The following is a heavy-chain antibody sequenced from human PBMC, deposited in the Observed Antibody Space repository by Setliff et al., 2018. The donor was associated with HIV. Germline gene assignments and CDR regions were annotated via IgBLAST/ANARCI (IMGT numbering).Heavy chain of an antibody. CDR2: ISFDGKSK. Sequence: GGSLRVSCAASGFTFSSYAIHCVRQAPGRGLEWVAVISFDGKSKYYADSVRGRFTISRDDSKNTLYLQMNSLRAEDTAMYYCARDKAVNSWSGYYTPTYMDVWGKGTMVTVSS. D-gene: IGHD3-3*01. V-gene: IGHV3-30*04. J-gene: IGHJ6*03. CDR1: GFTFSSYA. CDR3: ARDKAVNSWSGYYTPTYMDV.